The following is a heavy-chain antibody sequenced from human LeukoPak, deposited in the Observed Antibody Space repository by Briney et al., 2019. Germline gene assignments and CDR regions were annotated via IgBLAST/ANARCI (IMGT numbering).Heavy chain of an antibody. CDR3: ARDKSELRFLEWLYGYYYGMDV. D-gene: IGHD3-3*01. Sequence: GRSLRLSCAASGFTFSSYWMSWVRQAPGKGLEWVANIKQDGSEKYYVDSVKGRFTISRDNAKNSLYLQMNSLRAEDTAVYYCARDKSELRFLEWLYGYYYGMDVWGQGTTVTVSS. CDR2: IKQDGSEK. J-gene: IGHJ6*02. V-gene: IGHV3-7*01. CDR1: GFTFSSYW.